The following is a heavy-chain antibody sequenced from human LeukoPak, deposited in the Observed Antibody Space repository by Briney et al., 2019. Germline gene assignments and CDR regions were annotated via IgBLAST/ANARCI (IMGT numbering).Heavy chain of an antibody. Sequence: GASVKVSCKASGGTFSNYAISWVRQAPGQGLEWMGRIIPILGIANYAQKFQGRVTITADKSTSTAYMELSSLRSEDTAVYYCASIVDTAVFDYWGQGTLVTVSS. J-gene: IGHJ4*02. CDR3: ASIVDTAVFDY. V-gene: IGHV1-69*04. CDR1: GGTFSNYA. CDR2: IIPILGIA. D-gene: IGHD5-18*01.